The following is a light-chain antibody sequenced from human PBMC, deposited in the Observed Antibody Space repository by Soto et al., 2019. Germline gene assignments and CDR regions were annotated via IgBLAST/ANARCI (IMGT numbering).Light chain of an antibody. Sequence: EIVLTQSPATLSLSPGERATLSCRASQSVSSYLAWYQQKPGQAPRLLIYDASNRATGIPARFSGSGSGTDFTLTTSSLEPEDFAVYYCQQHSDWPLTLGGGTKVDIK. CDR3: QQHSDWPLT. J-gene: IGKJ4*01. CDR1: QSVSSY. V-gene: IGKV3-11*01. CDR2: DAS.